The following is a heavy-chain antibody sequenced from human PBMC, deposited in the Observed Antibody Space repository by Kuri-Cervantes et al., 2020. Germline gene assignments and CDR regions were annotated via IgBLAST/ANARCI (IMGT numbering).Heavy chain of an antibody. J-gene: IGHJ3*02. Sequence: ASVTDTCKASGYTFIDYYMHRVRPAPGQGLEWMGWINPNWGGRNYAQKFQGRVTITSDTSISTAYMELSRLRTDDTAVYYCARGVVGATDAFDIWGQGTKVTVSS. CDR2: INPNWGGR. V-gene: IGHV1-2*02. CDR3: ARGVVGATDAFDI. D-gene: IGHD1-26*01. CDR1: GYTFIDYY.